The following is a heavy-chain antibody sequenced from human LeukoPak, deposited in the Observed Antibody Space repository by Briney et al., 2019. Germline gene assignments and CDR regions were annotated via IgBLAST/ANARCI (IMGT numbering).Heavy chain of an antibody. Sequence: ASVKVSCKASGGTFSSYTISWVRQAPGQGLEWMGGIIPMFGIANYAQKFQGRVTIITDESTSTAYMELSSLRSEDTAVYYCAREAVRGVTHFDYWGQGTLVTVSS. V-gene: IGHV1-69*05. CDR1: GGTFSSYT. CDR2: IIPMFGIA. D-gene: IGHD3-10*02. CDR3: AREAVRGVTHFDY. J-gene: IGHJ4*02.